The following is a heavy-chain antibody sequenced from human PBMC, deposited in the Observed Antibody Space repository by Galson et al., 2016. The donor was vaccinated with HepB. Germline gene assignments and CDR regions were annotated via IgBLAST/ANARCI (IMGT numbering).Heavy chain of an antibody. Sequence: SLRLPCAASGFSFSSYAMSWVRQAPGKGLEWVSAISGSGGDSTYYADSVKGRFTISRDNSKNMLYLQMNSLRAEDTAVYYRAKDQAQNMAVALRWFDPWGQGTLVTVSS. V-gene: IGHV3-23*01. CDR1: GFSFSSYA. D-gene: IGHD6-19*01. CDR2: ISGSGGDST. CDR3: AKDQAQNMAVALRWFDP. J-gene: IGHJ5*02.